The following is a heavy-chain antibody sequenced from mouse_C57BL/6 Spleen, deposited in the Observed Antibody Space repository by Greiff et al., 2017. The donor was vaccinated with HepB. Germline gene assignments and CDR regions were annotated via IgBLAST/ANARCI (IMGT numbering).Heavy chain of an antibody. D-gene: IGHD4-1*01. J-gene: IGHJ2*01. CDR2: IDPSDSYT. CDR3: ARAPRTGTGGDY. V-gene: IGHV1-50*01. Sequence: QVQLQQPGAELVKPGASVKLSCKASGYTFTSYWMQWVKQRPGQGLEWIGEIDPSDSYTNYNQKFKGKATLTVDTSSSTAYMQLSSLTSEDSAVYYCARAPRTGTGGDYWGQGTTLTVSS. CDR1: GYTFTSYW.